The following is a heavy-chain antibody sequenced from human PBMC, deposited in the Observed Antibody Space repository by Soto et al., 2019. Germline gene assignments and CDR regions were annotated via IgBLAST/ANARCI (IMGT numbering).Heavy chain of an antibody. V-gene: IGHV1-46*03. Sequence: QVQLVQSGAEVKKPGASVKVSCKASGYSFTTYNIHWVRQAPGQGLDWMGIVNPRSGSTVYAQRFQGSVTMTGDTSTSTVYMELSRLRSDDTAVYYCARSVVPATMRGWFDPWGQGTLVTVSS. CDR3: ARSVVPATMRGWFDP. D-gene: IGHD2-2*01. CDR1: GYSFTTYN. J-gene: IGHJ5*02. CDR2: VNPRSGST.